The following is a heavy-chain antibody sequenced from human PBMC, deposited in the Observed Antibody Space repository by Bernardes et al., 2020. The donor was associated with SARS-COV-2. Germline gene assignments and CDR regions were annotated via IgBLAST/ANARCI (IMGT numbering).Heavy chain of an antibody. D-gene: IGHD3-22*01. CDR3: AIPPTNYARYGMYV. CDR2: INPNSGGT. CDR1: GYTFTGYY. V-gene: IGHV1-2*02. Sequence: ASVKVSCKASGYTFTGYYMHWVRQAPGQGLEWMGWINPNSGGTNYAQKFQGRVTMTRDTSISTAYMELSRLRSDDTAVYYCAIPPTNYARYGMYVWGQGTTVTVSS. J-gene: IGHJ6*02.